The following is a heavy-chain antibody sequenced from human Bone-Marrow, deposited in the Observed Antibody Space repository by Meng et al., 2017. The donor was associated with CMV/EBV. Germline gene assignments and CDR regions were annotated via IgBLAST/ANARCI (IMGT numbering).Heavy chain of an antibody. CDR3: ARHAYSTSSPYYYGLDV. CDR1: GDSINSKIYY. CDR2: VSYSGST. J-gene: IGHJ6*02. V-gene: IGHV4-39*01. Sequence: AGSLRLSCTVSGDSINSKIYYWGWLRQPPGKGLEWIGSVSYSGSTQYNPSLKSRVTISVDTSKNHFSLNLSSVTAADTAIYYCARHAYSTSSPYYYGLDVWGQGTTVTVSS. D-gene: IGHD6-6*01.